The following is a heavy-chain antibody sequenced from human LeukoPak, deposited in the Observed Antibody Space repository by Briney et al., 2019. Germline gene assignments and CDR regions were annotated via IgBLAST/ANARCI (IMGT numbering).Heavy chain of an antibody. Sequence: GGSLRLSCAASGFTFSSYSMNWVRQAPGKGLEWVSSISSSSSYIYYADSVKGRFTISRDNAKNSLYLQMNSRRAEDTAVYYCARARSIAARPNWFDPWGQGTLVTVSS. V-gene: IGHV3-21*01. CDR3: ARARSIAARPNWFDP. CDR2: ISSSSSYI. CDR1: GFTFSSYS. D-gene: IGHD6-6*01. J-gene: IGHJ5*02.